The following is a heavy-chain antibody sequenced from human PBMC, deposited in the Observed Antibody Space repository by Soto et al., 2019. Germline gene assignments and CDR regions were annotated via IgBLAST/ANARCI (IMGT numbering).Heavy chain of an antibody. CDR3: ARGVEMSEFGRGFYFDY. D-gene: IGHD3-10*01. CDR2: IWSDGSIE. J-gene: IGHJ4*02. V-gene: IGHV3-33*01. CDR1: GFTFSGYG. Sequence: QVQVVESGGGVVQPGRSLRLSCAASGFTFSGYGMHWVRQAPGKGLEWVAVIWSDGSIEYYADSVKGRFTISRDNSRNTLYLQMNSLRAEDTAVYYCARGVEMSEFGRGFYFDYWGQGALVIVSS.